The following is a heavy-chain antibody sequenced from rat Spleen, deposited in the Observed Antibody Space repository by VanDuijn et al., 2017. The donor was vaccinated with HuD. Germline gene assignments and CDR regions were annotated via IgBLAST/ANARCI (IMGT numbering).Heavy chain of an antibody. CDR3: ASYSAHFDH. J-gene: IGHJ2*01. CDR2: ISYDGSIT. D-gene: IGHD1-1*01. Sequence: EVQLVESGGGLVQPGRSLKLSCAASGFTFSDYNMAWVRQAPKKGLEWVATISYDGSITYYRDSVKGRFTISRDNAKSTLYLQMNSLRSEDTATYYCASYSAHFDHWGQGVMVTVSS. CDR1: GFTFSDYN. V-gene: IGHV5S10*01.